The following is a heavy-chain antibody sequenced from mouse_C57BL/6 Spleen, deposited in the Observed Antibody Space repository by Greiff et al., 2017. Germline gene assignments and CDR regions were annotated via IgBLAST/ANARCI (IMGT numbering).Heavy chain of an antibody. J-gene: IGHJ4*01. Sequence: QVQLQQSGAELVKPGASVKISCKASGYAFSSYWMNWVKQRPGKGLEWIGQIYPGDGDTNYNGKFKGKATLTADKSSSTAYMQLSSLTSEDSAVYFCARWLSYGNSVNYAMDYWGQGTSGTVSS. CDR2: IYPGDGDT. D-gene: IGHD2-1*01. V-gene: IGHV1-80*01. CDR3: ARWLSYGNSVNYAMDY. CDR1: GYAFSSYW.